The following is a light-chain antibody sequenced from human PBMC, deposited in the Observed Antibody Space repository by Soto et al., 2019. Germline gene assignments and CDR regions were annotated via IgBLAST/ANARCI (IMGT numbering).Light chain of an antibody. Sequence: EIVMTQSPATLSVSPGETATLSCRASQRVGINLAWYQQKPGQAPRLLIYGASSRATGIPDRFSGSGSGTDFTLTINGLEPEDSAVYYCQRHGATFGQGTKVDI. CDR3: QRHGAT. CDR1: QRVGIN. V-gene: IGKV3-20*01. CDR2: GAS. J-gene: IGKJ1*01.